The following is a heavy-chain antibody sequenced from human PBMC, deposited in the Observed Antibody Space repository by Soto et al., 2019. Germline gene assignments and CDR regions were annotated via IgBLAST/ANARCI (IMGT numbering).Heavy chain of an antibody. V-gene: IGHV1-2*04. J-gene: IGHJ6*02. CDR1: GYTFTGYF. D-gene: IGHD1-7*01. Sequence: VQLVQSGAEVKKPGASVKLSCKGSGYTFTGYFMHWVRQAPGQGLEWMGWINPNSGAANYAQKFQGSVTMTRDTIISTAYMELNMLTSDDTAVYYCASTTLEYWNFRDNPYGMDVWGQGTTVTVSS. CDR3: ASTTLEYWNFRDNPYGMDV. CDR2: INPNSGAA.